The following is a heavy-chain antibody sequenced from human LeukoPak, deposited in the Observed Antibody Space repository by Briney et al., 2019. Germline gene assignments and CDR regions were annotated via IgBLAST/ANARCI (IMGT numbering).Heavy chain of an antibody. J-gene: IGHJ4*02. Sequence: GGSLRLSCAASGFTFSDYYMNWVRQAPGKGPEWVSYISSSSSTIYYADSVKGRFTISRDNAKNSLYLQMNSLRAEDTAVYYCARASISAAGPEDYWGQGTLVTVSS. V-gene: IGHV3-11*04. CDR1: GFTFSDYY. CDR3: ARASISAAGPEDY. D-gene: IGHD6-13*01. CDR2: ISSSSSTI.